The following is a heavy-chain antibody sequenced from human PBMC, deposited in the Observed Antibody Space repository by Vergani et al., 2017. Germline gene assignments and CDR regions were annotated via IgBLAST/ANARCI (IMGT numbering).Heavy chain of an antibody. V-gene: IGHV4-34*01. CDR2: INHSGST. Sequence: QVQLQQWGAGLLKPSETLSLTCAVYGWSFSGYYWSWIRQPPGKGLEWIGEINHSGSTNYNPSLKSRVTISVDTSKNQFSLKLSSVTAADTAVYYCARAANYYDSSGPPDAFDIWGQGTMVTVSS. CDR1: GWSFSGYY. CDR3: ARAANYYDSSGPPDAFDI. D-gene: IGHD3-22*01. J-gene: IGHJ3*02.